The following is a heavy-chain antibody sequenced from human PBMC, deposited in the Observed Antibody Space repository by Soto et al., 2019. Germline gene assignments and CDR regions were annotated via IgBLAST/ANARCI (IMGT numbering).Heavy chain of an antibody. CDR1: GTSISSYY. V-gene: IGHV4-59*01. Sequence: SETLSLTCTVSGTSISSYYWSWIRQPPGKGLEWIANIHYSGTTNYNPSLASRVTLSVDTSKNQFPLKMTSVTAADRAMYFCARYNSYAIDYWGRGTLVTVSS. CDR2: IHYSGTT. J-gene: IGHJ4*02. CDR3: ARYNSYAIDY. D-gene: IGHD2-8*01.